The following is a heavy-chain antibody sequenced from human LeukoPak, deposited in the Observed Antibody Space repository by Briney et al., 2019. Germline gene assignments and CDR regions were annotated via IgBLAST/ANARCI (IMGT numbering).Heavy chain of an antibody. CDR2: MNVKTGAT. J-gene: IGHJ4*02. V-gene: IGHV1-2*02. D-gene: IGHD6-19*01. Sequence: ASVTVSCKASGYTFTDYYIHWVRQAPGHGLEWLGWMNVKTGATSSAQKFPGRFTMTRDTSIGTASMEFSSLTSDDTAVYYCARFAVHRRITVAGQFGLDYWGQGTLVSLSS. CDR3: ARFAVHRRITVAGQFGLDY. CDR1: GYTFTDYY.